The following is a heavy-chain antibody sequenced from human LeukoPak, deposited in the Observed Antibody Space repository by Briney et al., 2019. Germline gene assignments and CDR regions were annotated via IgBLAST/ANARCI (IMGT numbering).Heavy chain of an antibody. Sequence: AKVKQDGSEKYYVDSVKGRFAVSRDNAKNSLYLQMNSLRAEDTAVYYCARDYISSWANFDYWGQGTLVTVSS. J-gene: IGHJ4*02. D-gene: IGHD6-13*01. V-gene: IGHV3-7*01. CDR2: VKQDGSEK. CDR3: ARDYISSWANFDY.